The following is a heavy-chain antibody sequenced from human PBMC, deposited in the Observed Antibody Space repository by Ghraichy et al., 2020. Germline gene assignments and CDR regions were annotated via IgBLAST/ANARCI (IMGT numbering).Heavy chain of an antibody. Sequence: SETLSLTCTVSGGSISSYYWSWIRQPPGKGLEWIGYIYYSGSTNYNPSLKSRVTISVDTSKNQFSLKLSSVTAADTAVYYCARGSSSWYPYYYYYGMDVWGQGTTVTVSS. V-gene: IGHV4-59*01. CDR1: GGSISSYY. CDR3: ARGSSSWYPYYYYYGMDV. J-gene: IGHJ6*02. D-gene: IGHD6-13*01. CDR2: IYYSGST.